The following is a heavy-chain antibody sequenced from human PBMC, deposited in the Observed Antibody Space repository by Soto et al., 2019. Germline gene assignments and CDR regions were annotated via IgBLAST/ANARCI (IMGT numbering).Heavy chain of an antibody. CDR1: GFTVSSNY. J-gene: IGHJ4*02. CDR3: AGSYCSSTSCPDY. V-gene: IGHV3-66*01. D-gene: IGHD2-2*01. CDR2: IYSGGST. Sequence: PGGSLRLSCAASGFTVSSNYMSWVRQAPGKGLEWVSVIYSGGSTYYADSVKGRFTISRDNSKNTLYLQMNSLRAEDTAVYYCAGSYCSSTSCPDYWGQGTLVTVSS.